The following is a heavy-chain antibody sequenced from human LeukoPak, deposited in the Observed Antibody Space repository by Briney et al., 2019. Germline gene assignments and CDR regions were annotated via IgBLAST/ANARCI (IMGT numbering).Heavy chain of an antibody. V-gene: IGHV5-51*01. CDR2: IYPGDSGP. J-gene: IGHJ3*01. CDR1: GYSFTSYC. D-gene: IGHD1-26*01. Sequence: NRGESLKISCKVSGYSFTSYCIGWVRQMPGKGLEWMGIIYPGDSGPTYSPSFQGQVTISVDKSINTAYLQWSGLQASDTAMYYCGMSGDRVPLQDDVFDVWGQGTMVTVST. CDR3: GMSGDRVPLQDDVFDV.